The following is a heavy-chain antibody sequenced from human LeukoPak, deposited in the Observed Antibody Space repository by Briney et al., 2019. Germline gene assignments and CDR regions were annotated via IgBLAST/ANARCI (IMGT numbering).Heavy chain of an antibody. V-gene: IGHV1-58*01. D-gene: IGHD6-19*01. Sequence: WTSVKVSCKASGFTFTNSAVQWVRQARGQRLEWIGWIVVGSGNTNYAQKFQERVTITRDMSTGTAYMELSSLRSEDTAVYYCAAAPTYSSGWRRGWAFDIWGQGTMVTVSS. CDR1: GFTFTNSA. CDR3: AAAPTYSSGWRRGWAFDI. CDR2: IVVGSGNT. J-gene: IGHJ3*02.